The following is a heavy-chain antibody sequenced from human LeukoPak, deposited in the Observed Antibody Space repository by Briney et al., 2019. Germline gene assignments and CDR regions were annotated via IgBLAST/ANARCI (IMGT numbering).Heavy chain of an antibody. CDR3: ARSERSGAGTDAFDI. D-gene: IGHD1-1*01. V-gene: IGHV1-2*02. Sequence: GASVKVSCKASGYTFTSYGISWVRQAPGQGLEWMGWISPISGVPKIAQNFQGRVSMTSDTSISTAYMELSSLRSDDTALYYCARSERSGAGTDAFDIWGQGTVVTVSS. CDR2: ISPISGVP. CDR1: GYTFTSYG. J-gene: IGHJ3*02.